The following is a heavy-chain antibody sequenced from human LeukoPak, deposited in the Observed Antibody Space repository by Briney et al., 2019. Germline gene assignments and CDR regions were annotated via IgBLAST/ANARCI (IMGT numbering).Heavy chain of an antibody. J-gene: IGHJ6*02. CDR3: ARERGPYYYEGLDV. CDR1: GYTFSIYG. D-gene: IGHD3-22*01. Sequence: ASVKVSCKASGYTFSIYGVTWVRQAPGQGLEWMGWISAYNGNTNYAQMLQGRVTMTTDTSTSTAYMGLRSLRSDDTAVYYCARERGPYYYEGLDVWGQGTTVTVSS. V-gene: IGHV1-18*01. CDR2: ISAYNGNT.